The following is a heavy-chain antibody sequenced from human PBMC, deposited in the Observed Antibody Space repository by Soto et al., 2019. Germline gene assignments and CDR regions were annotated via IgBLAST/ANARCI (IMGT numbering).Heavy chain of an antibody. V-gene: IGHV1-69*02. CDR3: ARGPLVVLNYFQS. J-gene: IGHJ4*02. Sequence: QVQLVQSGTEVKKPGSSVKVSFKASGGTFRNYPINWVRQAPGQGLEWMGSIFPLTDIPDYAQNFQARLTISAYKATSTAYMELSSLTSDDTAMYFCARGPLVVLNYFQSWGQGTLVTVSS. CDR1: GGTFRNYP. CDR2: IFPLTDIP.